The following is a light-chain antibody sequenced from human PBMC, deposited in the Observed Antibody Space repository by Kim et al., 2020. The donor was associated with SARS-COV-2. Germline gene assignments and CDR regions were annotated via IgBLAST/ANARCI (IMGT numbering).Light chain of an antibody. CDR3: QQYKNWRT. V-gene: IGKV3-15*01. CDR1: QSVNNK. Sequence: FVSPGEGATLSCRASQSVNNKVAWYQQKPGQAPRLLMYGASTRAIGVPARFTGSGSETEFTLTISSLQSEDFGVYYCQQYKNWRTFGQGTKVDI. J-gene: IGKJ1*01. CDR2: GAS.